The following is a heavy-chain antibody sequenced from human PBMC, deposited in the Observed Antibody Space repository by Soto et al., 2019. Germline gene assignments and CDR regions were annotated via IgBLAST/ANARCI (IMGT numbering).Heavy chain of an antibody. Sequence: TLSLTCTVSGGSISSYYWSWIRQPAGKGLEWIGRIYTSGSTNYNPSLKSRVTMSVDTSKNQFSLKLSSVTAADTAVYYCARENHDGLNSSSPVGTPYYFDYWGQGTLVTVSS. CDR1: GGSISSYY. V-gene: IGHV4-4*07. CDR3: ARENHDGLNSSSPVGTPYYFDY. CDR2: IYTSGST. J-gene: IGHJ4*02. D-gene: IGHD6-6*01.